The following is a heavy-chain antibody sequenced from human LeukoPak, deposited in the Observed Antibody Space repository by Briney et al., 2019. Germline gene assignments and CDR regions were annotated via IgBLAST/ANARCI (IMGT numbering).Heavy chain of an antibody. CDR1: GFTVSSNY. D-gene: IGHD6-19*01. CDR2: IYSGGST. Sequence: GGSLRLSCAASGFTVSSNYMSWVRQAPGKGLEWVSVIYSGGSTYYADSVKGRFTISRDNSKNTLYLQMNSLRAEDTAAYYCAKVIAVAGVFDYWGQGTLVTVSS. J-gene: IGHJ4*02. V-gene: IGHV3-53*01. CDR3: AKVIAVAGVFDY.